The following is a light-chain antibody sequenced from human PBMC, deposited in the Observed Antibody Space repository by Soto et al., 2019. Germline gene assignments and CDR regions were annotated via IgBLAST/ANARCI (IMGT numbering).Light chain of an antibody. V-gene: IGKV3-20*01. CDR1: QSFSSSY. J-gene: IGKJ2*02. CDR2: GAS. Sequence: EIVLTQSPGTLSLSPGERATLSCRASQSFSSSYLGWYQQKPGQTPRLLIYGASRRATGIPDRFSGSGSGTDFTLTISRLEPEDFAVYYCQQYAYLPCAFGQGTKLEIK. CDR3: QQYAYLPCA.